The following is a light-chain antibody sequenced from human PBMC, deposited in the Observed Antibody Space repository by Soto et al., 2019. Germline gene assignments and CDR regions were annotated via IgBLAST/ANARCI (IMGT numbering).Light chain of an antibody. CDR2: SAS. Sequence: DIQMTQSPSSVSSSIGYTGTITCRSSQDINVYLNWYQQKPGEVPKLLIYSASTLHSGVPSRFNGSGSETDFTLTIRSLQPEDFETYYCQHGYVAPYSFGQGTKVDIK. V-gene: IGKV1-39*01. CDR1: QDINVY. CDR3: QHGYVAPYS. J-gene: IGKJ2*03.